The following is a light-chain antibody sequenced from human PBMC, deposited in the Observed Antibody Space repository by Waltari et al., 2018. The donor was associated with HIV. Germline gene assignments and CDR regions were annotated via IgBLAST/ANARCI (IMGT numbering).Light chain of an antibody. CDR1: TSNIGTNY. V-gene: IGLV1-51*01. Sequence: QSVLTQPPSVSAAPGQNVSISCSGSTSNIGTNYVSWFQQFPGTAPKFLIYDHTRRAPAIPDRCAGSGSATSATLRVTGLQTGDEADYYCGTWDSSLDAGVFGGGTKLTV. CDR3: GTWDSSLDAGV. J-gene: IGLJ3*02. CDR2: DHT.